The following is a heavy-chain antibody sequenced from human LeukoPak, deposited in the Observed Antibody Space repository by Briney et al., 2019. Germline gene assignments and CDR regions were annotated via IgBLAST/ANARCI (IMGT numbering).Heavy chain of an antibody. V-gene: IGHV3-30*18. CDR2: ISYDGSNK. CDR3: AKDTSYSSAYGSFDY. D-gene: IGHD6-19*01. J-gene: IGHJ4*02. Sequence: PGRSLRLSCAASGFTFSSYGMHWVRQAPGKGLEWVAVISYDGSNKYYADSVKGRFTISRDNSKNTLYLQMNSLRAEDTALYYCAKDTSYSSAYGSFDYWGQGTLVTVSS. CDR1: GFTFSSYG.